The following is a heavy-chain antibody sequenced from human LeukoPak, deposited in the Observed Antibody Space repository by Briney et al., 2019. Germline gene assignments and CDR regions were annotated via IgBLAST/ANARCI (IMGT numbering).Heavy chain of an antibody. CDR1: GFSFSTYG. CDR2: ITDSSDYT. D-gene: IGHD6-19*01. J-gene: IGHJ4*02. Sequence: GGSLRLSCTASGFSFSTYGMGWVRQAPGTGLEWVAAITDSSDYTYFADSMKGRFTISRDNSKNILYLQMSSLRADDTAVYYCAKDARRTSGWYYFDYWGQGALVAVSS. V-gene: IGHV3-23*01. CDR3: AKDARRTSGWYYFDY.